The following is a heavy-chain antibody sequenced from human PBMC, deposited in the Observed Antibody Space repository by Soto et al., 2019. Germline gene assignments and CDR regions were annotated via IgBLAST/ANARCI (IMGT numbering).Heavy chain of an antibody. CDR3: ARSFFFCIIWAKNPYIDF. Sequence: SETLSLTCAVSGGSISSSNWWSWVRQPPGKGLEWIGEIYHSGSTNYNPSLKSRVTISVDKSKNQFSLKLSSVTAADTAVYYCARSFFFCIIWAKNPYIDFWGPGILVTVFS. D-gene: IGHD3-3*01. CDR1: GGSISSSNW. V-gene: IGHV4-4*02. CDR2: IYHSGST. J-gene: IGHJ4*02.